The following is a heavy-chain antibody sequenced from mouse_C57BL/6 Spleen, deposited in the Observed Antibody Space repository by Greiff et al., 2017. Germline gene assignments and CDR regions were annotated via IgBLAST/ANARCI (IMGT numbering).Heavy chain of an antibody. CDR1: GFNIKDDY. D-gene: IGHD1-1*01. J-gene: IGHJ1*03. Sequence: EVKLQESGAELVRPGASVKLSCTASGFNIKDDYMHWVKQRPEQGLEWIGWIDPENGDTEYASKFQGKATITADTSSNTAYLQLSSLTSEDTAVYYCTPLRYGSTWGTGTTVTVSS. V-gene: IGHV14-4*01. CDR2: IDPENGDT. CDR3: TPLRYGST.